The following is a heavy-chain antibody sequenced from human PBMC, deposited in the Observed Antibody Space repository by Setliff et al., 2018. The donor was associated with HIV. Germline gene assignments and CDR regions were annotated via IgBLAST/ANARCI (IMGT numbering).Heavy chain of an antibody. CDR2: IYPSGRT. J-gene: IGHJ4*02. CDR3: VREGAGSGSYYLDF. CDR1: GDSMSSGDYS. D-gene: IGHD3-10*01. V-gene: IGHV4-30-2*06. Sequence: LSLTCAVSGDSMSSGDYSWNWIRQSPGKGLERIGYIYPSGRTYYNPSLKNRVTMSIDRSKKQFSLNLSSVTAADTALYFCVREGAGSGSYYLDFWGQGILVTVSS.